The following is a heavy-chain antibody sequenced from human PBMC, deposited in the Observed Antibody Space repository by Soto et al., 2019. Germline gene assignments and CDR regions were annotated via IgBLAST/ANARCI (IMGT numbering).Heavy chain of an antibody. CDR1: GFTFRSYA. V-gene: IGHV3-23*01. CDR2: ISGSGGIT. D-gene: IGHD5-12*01. CDR3: AKDRLIRNSVYDFGADY. Sequence: EVQLLESGGGLVPPGGSLRLSCAASGFTFRSYAISWVRQAPGKGLEWVSAISGSGGITYYADSVKGRFTISRDSSKNTLYLQINSLRAEDTAVYYCAKDRLIRNSVYDFGADYWGEGTLVTVSS. J-gene: IGHJ4*02.